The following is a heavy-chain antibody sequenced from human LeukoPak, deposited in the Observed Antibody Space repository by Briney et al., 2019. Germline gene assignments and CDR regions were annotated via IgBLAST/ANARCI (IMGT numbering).Heavy chain of an antibody. D-gene: IGHD6-13*01. CDR2: IKWNSGSI. V-gene: IGHV3-9*01. J-gene: IGHJ6*02. CDR3: AKDRRIAAAGKYGMAV. Sequence: GRSLRLSCAASGFTFDDYAMHWVRQAPGKGLEWVSTIKWNSGSIGYADSVKGRFTISRDNAKNSLYLQMNSLRPEDTALYYCAKDRRIAAAGKYGMAVWGQGTSVTVSS. CDR1: GFTFDDYA.